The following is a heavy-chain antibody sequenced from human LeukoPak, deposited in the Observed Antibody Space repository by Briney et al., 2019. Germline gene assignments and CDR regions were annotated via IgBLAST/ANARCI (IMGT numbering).Heavy chain of an antibody. D-gene: IGHD3-3*01. CDR3: AREGYDFWSGYYDY. Sequence: SETLSLTCTVSGGSISSGNYCWSWIRQPPGKGLEWIGYIYYSGSTYYNPSLKSRVTISVDTSKNQFSLKLSSVTAADTAVYYCAREGYDFWSGYYDYWGQGTLVTVSS. J-gene: IGHJ4*02. CDR1: GGSISSGNYC. CDR2: IYYSGST. V-gene: IGHV4-30-4*01.